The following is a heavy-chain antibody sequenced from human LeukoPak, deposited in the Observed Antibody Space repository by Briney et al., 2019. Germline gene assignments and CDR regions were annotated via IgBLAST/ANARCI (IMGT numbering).Heavy chain of an antibody. D-gene: IGHD6-19*01. CDR3: AKEGYSTGWLDC. CDR1: GFTFGSNV. CDR2: ITGSGGST. Sequence: GGSLRLSCAASGFTFGSNVMIWVRQAPGKGLQWVSRITGSGGSTYYADSVKGWFTLSRDNSKNTLYLQMSSLRVEDTAVYFCAKEGYSTGWLDCWGQGTLVTVSS. V-gene: IGHV3-23*01. J-gene: IGHJ4*02.